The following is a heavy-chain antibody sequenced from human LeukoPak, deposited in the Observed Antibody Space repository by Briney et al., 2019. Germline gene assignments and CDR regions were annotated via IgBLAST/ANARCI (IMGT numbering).Heavy chain of an antibody. CDR2: INPNSGGT. D-gene: IGHD6-19*01. CDR3: ARDYYPSGWYGY. V-gene: IGHV1-2*02. Sequence: ASVKVSCKASGYTFTGYYMHWVRQAPGRGLEWMGWINPNSGGTNYAQKFQGRVTMTRDTSISTAYMELSRLRSDDTAVYYCARDYYPSGWYGYWGQGTLVTVSS. J-gene: IGHJ4*02. CDR1: GYTFTGYY.